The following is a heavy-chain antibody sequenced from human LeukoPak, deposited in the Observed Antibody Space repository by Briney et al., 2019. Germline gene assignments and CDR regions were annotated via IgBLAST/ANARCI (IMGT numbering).Heavy chain of an antibody. CDR2: IIPIFGTA. CDR1: GGTFSSYA. V-gene: IGHV1-69*05. D-gene: IGHD5-12*01. Sequence: SVKVSCQASGGTFSSYAISWVRQAPGQGLEWMGGIIPIFGTANYAQKFQGRVTITTDESTSTAYMELSSLRSEDTAVYYCARHSGYDNTYNWFDPWGQGTLVTVSS. J-gene: IGHJ5*02. CDR3: ARHSGYDNTYNWFDP.